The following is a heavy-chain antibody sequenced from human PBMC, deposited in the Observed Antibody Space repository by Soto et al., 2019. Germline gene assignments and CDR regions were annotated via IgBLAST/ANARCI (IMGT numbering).Heavy chain of an antibody. Sequence: QMQLLESGGGVVQPGKALRLSCAASGFAFNSHSMHWVRQAPGKGLEWLALMTSDGSSKFYADSVKGRCTISRDNSKNTLHLERNSLRSEDTAVYYCARYRVIRYTGYELDLWGQGILVTVSS. V-gene: IGHV3-30-3*01. D-gene: IGHD3-9*01. CDR1: GFAFNSHS. CDR2: MTSDGSSK. CDR3: ARYRVIRYTGYELDL. J-gene: IGHJ5*02.